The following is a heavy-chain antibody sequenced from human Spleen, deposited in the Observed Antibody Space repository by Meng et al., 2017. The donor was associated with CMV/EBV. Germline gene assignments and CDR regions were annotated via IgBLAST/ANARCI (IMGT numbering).Heavy chain of an antibody. CDR1: GYSFTGYH. D-gene: IGHD6-19*01. CDR3: ARGIAVAGTAPLDH. Sequence: ASVKVSCKASGYSFTGYHVHWVRQAPGQGLEWMGWINSNSGGTKYAKKFQGRVTMTRDTTVSTAYMELRRLRSDDTAVYYSARGIAVAGTAPLDHWGQGTLVTVSS. J-gene: IGHJ4*02. V-gene: IGHV1-2*02. CDR2: INSNSGGT.